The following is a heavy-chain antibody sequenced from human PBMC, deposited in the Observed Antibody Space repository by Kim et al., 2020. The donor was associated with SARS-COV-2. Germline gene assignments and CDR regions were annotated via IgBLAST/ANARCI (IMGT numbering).Heavy chain of an antibody. Sequence: SETLSLTCTVSGGSISRSTYHWGWIRPPPGKRVEWLGTIYYSGRTYYNPSLKSRLPISVDTSKNHFSLKLNSVTAADTAVYYCVRKGSIAVAGGSFDPWGQGNLVPVS. J-gene: IGHJ5*02. CDR2: IYYSGRT. V-gene: IGHV4-39*02. D-gene: IGHD6-13*01. CDR3: VRKGSIAVAGGSFDP. CDR1: GGSISRSTYH.